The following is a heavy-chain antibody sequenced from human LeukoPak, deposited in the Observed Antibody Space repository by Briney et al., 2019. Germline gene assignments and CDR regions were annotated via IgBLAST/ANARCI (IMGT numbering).Heavy chain of an antibody. CDR1: GFTFSSYS. V-gene: IGHV3-21*01. Sequence: GGSLRLSCAASGFTFSSYSMNWVRQAPGKGLEWVSSISSSSSYIYYADSVKGRLTISRDNAKNSLYLQMNSLRAEDTAVYYCAREGDYGDEYYYFDYWGQGTLVTVSS. CDR3: AREGDYGDEYYYFDY. CDR2: ISSSSSYI. D-gene: IGHD4-17*01. J-gene: IGHJ4*02.